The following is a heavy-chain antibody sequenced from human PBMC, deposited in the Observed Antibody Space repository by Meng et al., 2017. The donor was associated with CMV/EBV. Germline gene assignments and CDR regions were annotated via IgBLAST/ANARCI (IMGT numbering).Heavy chain of an antibody. Sequence: SETLSPTCAVSGASITYTYWWSWVRQPPGKGLQWIGEISHSGITKHDPSLNSRVTISVDKTQNAFSLELTSVTAADTGVYFCARSPGYWSLDYWGQGVLVTVSS. D-gene: IGHD2-8*02. V-gene: IGHV4-4*02. CDR1: GASITYTYW. CDR3: ARSPGYWSLDY. J-gene: IGHJ4*02. CDR2: ISHSGIT.